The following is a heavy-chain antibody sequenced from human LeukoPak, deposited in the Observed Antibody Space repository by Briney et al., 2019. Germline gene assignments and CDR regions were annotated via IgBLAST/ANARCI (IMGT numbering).Heavy chain of an antibody. CDR3: ASRDY. Sequence: TGGSLRLSCAASGFTFGTHSMNWVRQAPGKGLEWASYLSVSGSTIYYADSVKGRFTSSRDNAKNSLYLQMNSLRDEDTAVYYCASRDYWGQGTLVTVSS. CDR1: GFTFGTHS. V-gene: IGHV3-48*02. CDR2: LSVSGSTI. J-gene: IGHJ4*02.